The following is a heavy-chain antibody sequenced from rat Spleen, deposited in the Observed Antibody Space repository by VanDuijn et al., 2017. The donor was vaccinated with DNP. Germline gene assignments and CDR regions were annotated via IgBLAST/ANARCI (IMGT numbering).Heavy chain of an antibody. CDR2: INSEGGST. V-gene: IGHV5-22*01. CDR3: ARHDYSGGGFDY. CDR1: GFAFSDYF. D-gene: IGHD1-1*01. Sequence: EVQLVESGGGLAQPGRSLKLSCAASGFAFSDYFMAWARRAPGKGLEWVASINSEGGSTYYGDSVEGRFTISRDNAKSTLYLQMNSLRSEDMATYYCARHDYSGGGFDYWGQGVMVTVSS. J-gene: IGHJ2*01.